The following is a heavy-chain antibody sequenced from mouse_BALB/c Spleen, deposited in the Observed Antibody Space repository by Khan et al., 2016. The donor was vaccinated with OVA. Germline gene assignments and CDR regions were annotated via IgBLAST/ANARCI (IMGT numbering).Heavy chain of an antibody. CDR3: ASHLTGSFAY. CDR2: ISSGGDYT. CDR1: GFTFRSYS. Sequence: EVELVESGGDLVEPGGSLKLSCAASGFTFRSYSMSWVRQTPDKRLEWVATISSGGDYTYYPDIVKGRFTISRDNAKNTLYLQMSSLKSEDTAMYYCASHLTGSFAYWGQGTLVAVSA. J-gene: IGHJ3*01. D-gene: IGHD4-1*01. V-gene: IGHV5-6*01.